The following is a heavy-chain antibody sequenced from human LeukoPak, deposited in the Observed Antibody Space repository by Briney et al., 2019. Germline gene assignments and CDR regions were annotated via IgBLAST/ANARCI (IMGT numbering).Heavy chain of an antibody. CDR3: ARDIHSSRFDY. Sequence: GGSLRLSCAASGFIFNYYTMNWVRQAPGKGPEWIASIDSSGSYIHYAASVKRRFTISRDNARDSVYLQMNNLGADDTAVYYCARDIHSSRFDYWGHGTLVTVSS. J-gene: IGHJ4*01. V-gene: IGHV3-21*01. CDR2: IDSSGSYI. D-gene: IGHD1-26*01. CDR1: GFIFNYYT.